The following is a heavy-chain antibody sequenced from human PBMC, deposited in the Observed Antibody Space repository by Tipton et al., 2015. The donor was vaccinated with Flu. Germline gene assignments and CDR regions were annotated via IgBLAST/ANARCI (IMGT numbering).Heavy chain of an antibody. CDR1: GFTFNDYW. Sequence: SLRLSCAASGFTFNDYWMSWVRQAPGKGLEWMANIRQDGRDKNSADSVKGRFTISRDNAKNSVYLQMNSLRVEDTAMYYCARVPEWLGYGFDVWGQGSLVIVSS. J-gene: IGHJ3*01. D-gene: IGHD3-3*01. CDR3: ARVPEWLGYGFDV. V-gene: IGHV3-7*03. CDR2: IRQDGRDK.